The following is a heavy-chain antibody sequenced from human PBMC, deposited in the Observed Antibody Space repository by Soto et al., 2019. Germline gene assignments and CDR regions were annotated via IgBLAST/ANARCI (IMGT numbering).Heavy chain of an antibody. CDR2: INHTGSS. CDR3: ARGGPGIAAAGDY. J-gene: IGHJ4*02. CDR1: GGSFSAYS. V-gene: IGHV4-34*01. D-gene: IGHD6-13*01. Sequence: PSETLSLTCAVYGGSFSAYSWSWIRQPPGKGLEWIGEINHTGSSIYNPSLKSRVTMSVDTSKNQFSLNLTSVTAADTAVFYCARGGPGIAAAGDYWGQGTLVTVSS.